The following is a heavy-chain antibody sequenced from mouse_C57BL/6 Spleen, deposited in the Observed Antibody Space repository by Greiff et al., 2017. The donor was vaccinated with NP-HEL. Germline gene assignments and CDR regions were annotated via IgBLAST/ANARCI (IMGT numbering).Heavy chain of an antibody. CDR2: IYPGDGDT. D-gene: IGHD2-3*01. Sequence: QVQLQQSGAELVKPGASVKISCKASGYAFSSYWMNWVKQRPGKGLEWIGQIYPGDGDTNYNGKFKGKATLTADKSSSTAYMQLSSLTSEDSAVYFCARQEDDGYTGAMDYWGQGTSVTVSS. CDR1: GYAFSSYW. CDR3: ARQEDDGYTGAMDY. V-gene: IGHV1-80*01. J-gene: IGHJ4*01.